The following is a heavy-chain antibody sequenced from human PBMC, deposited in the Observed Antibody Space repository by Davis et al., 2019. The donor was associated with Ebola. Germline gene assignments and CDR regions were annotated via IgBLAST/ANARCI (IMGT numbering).Heavy chain of an antibody. CDR1: GFTFSSYA. Sequence: PGGSLRLSCAASGFTFSSYAMHWVRQAPGKGLEYVSAISSNGGSTYYANSVKGRFTISRDNSKNTLYLQMGSLRAEDMAVYYCASSGHTAWGPFDYWGQGTLVTVSS. CDR3: ASSGHTAWGPFDY. V-gene: IGHV3-64*01. CDR2: ISSNGGST. J-gene: IGHJ4*02. D-gene: IGHD5-18*01.